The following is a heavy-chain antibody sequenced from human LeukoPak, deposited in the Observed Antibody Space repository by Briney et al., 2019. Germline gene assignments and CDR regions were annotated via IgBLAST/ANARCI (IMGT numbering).Heavy chain of an antibody. V-gene: IGHV3-7*01. CDR3: ARGVSTAF. Sequence: PGGSLRLSCAASGFTFSSYWVTWVRQAPGKGLEWVANINQDGSEKHYVDSVKGRFIISRDNTKNSLYLQMTSLRGEDTAVYYCARGVSTAFWGQGTLVTVSS. CDR2: INQDGSEK. J-gene: IGHJ4*02. CDR1: GFTFSSYW.